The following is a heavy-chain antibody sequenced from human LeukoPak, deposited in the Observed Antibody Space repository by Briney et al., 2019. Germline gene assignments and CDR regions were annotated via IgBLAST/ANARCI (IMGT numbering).Heavy chain of an antibody. J-gene: IGHJ4*02. CDR2: IYHSGST. CDR1: GYSISSGYY. CDR3: ARDSGVLRYFDWLSSRDY. D-gene: IGHD3-9*01. V-gene: IGHV4-38-2*02. Sequence: SETLSLTCTVSGYSISSGYYWGWIRQPPGKGLEWLGSIYHSGSTYYNPSLKSRVTISVDTSKNQFSLKLSSVTAADTAVYYCARDSGVLRYFDWLSSRDYWGQGTLVTVSS.